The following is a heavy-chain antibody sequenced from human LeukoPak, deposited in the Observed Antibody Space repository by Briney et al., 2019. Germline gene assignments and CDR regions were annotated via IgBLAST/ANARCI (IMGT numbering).Heavy chain of an antibody. J-gene: IGHJ4*02. V-gene: IGHV3-7*04. CDR1: GFTISNYW. CDR2: IKQDGSGE. CDR3: ARGPFDY. Sequence: PGGSLRLSCAVSGFTISNYWMSWVRQAPGKGLEWVANIKQDGSGEFYVDSVKGRFTISRDSAKNSLYLQMNSLRDEDTAVYYCARGPFDYWGQGTLVTVSS.